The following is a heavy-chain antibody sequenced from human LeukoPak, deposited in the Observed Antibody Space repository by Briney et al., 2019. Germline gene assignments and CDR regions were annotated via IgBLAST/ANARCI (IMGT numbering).Heavy chain of an antibody. J-gene: IGHJ4*02. CDR3: ARELEIAVAGTLGY. D-gene: IGHD6-19*01. CDR2: IWYDGSNK. CDR1: GFTFSSYA. V-gene: IGHV3-33*01. Sequence: PGGSLRLSCAASGFTFSSYAMHWVRQAPGKGLEWVAVIWYDGSNKYYADSVRGRFTISRDHSKNTLYLQMKSLRAEDTAVYYCARELEIAVAGTLGYWGQGTLVTVSS.